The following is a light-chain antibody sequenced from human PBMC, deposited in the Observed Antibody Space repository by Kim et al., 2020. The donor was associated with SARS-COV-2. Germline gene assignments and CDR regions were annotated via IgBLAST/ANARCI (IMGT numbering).Light chain of an antibody. V-gene: IGLV2-14*03. CDR2: DVS. CDR3: ISYTSISPRYV. J-gene: IGLJ1*01. Sequence: QSALTQPASVSGSPGQSITISCTGTSSDIGTYNYVSWYQQHPGRAPKLMIYDVSNRPSGVSNRFSGSKSGNAASLTISGLQAEDEADYYCISYTSISPRYVFGTGTKVTVL. CDR1: SSDIGTYNY.